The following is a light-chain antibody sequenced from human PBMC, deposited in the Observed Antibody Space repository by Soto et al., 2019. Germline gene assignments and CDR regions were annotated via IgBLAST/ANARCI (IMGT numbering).Light chain of an antibody. V-gene: IGLV1-47*01. Sequence: QPVLTQPPSASGTPGQRVTISCSGSSSNIGSNYVYWYQQLPGTAPRLLIYRDNQRPSGVPDRFSGSKSGTSASLAISGLRSDDEADYYCADWDDSLVLYVFGTGTKLTVL. J-gene: IGLJ1*01. CDR1: SSNIGSNY. CDR3: ADWDDSLVLYV. CDR2: RDN.